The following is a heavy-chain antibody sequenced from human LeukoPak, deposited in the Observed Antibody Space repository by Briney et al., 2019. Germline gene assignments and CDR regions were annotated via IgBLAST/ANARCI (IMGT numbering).Heavy chain of an antibody. D-gene: IGHD3-22*01. CDR3: ARDTYYYDSSGYFGY. CDR1: GFTFSSYA. J-gene: IGHJ4*02. Sequence: PGGSLRLSCAASGFTFSSYAMHWVRQAPGKGLEWVAVISYDGSNKYYADSVKGRFTISRDNSKNTLYLRMNSLRAEDTAVYYCARDTYYYDSSGYFGYWGQGTLVTVSS. V-gene: IGHV3-30-3*01. CDR2: ISYDGSNK.